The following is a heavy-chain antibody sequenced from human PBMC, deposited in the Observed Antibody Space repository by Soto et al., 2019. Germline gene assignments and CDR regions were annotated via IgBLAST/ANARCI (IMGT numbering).Heavy chain of an antibody. D-gene: IGHD4-17*01. CDR1: GFSFSSYG. CDR3: ARSGDYDYYYAMDV. Sequence: VQLVESGGGVVQPGRSLRLSCAASGFSFSSYGMHWVRQAPGKGPEWVAVIWYDGSNEYYGDSVKGRFTISRDNSKNTLYLQINSLRAEDTAVYYCARSGDYDYYYAMDVWGQGTTVTVSS. J-gene: IGHJ6*02. V-gene: IGHV3-33*01. CDR2: IWYDGSNE.